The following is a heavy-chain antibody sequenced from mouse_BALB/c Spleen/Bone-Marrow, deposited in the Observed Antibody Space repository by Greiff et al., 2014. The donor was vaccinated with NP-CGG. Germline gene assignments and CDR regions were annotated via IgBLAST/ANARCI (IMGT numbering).Heavy chain of an antibody. D-gene: IGHD2-3*01. J-gene: IGHJ3*01. CDR1: GFDFSRYW. CDR2: VNPDSSTK. Sequence: DVQLQESGGGLVQPGGSLKLSCAASGFDFSRYWMTWVRQAPGKGLEWIGEVNPDSSTKSYTPSLKDKFIISRDNAKNTLYLQMRKVRSEDTGLYYCTRNGYYGWSAYWGQGTLVTVSA. CDR3: TRNGYYGWSAY. V-gene: IGHV4-1*02.